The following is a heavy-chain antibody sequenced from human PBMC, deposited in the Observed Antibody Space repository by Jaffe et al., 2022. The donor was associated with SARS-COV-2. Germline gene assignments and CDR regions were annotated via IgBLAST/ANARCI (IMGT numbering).Heavy chain of an antibody. D-gene: IGHD1-26*01. CDR3: ATCRPRRGATSYYYYGMDV. CDR1: GFTFSSYS. J-gene: IGHJ6*02. Sequence: EVQLVESGGGLVKPGGSLRLSCAASGFTFSSYSMNWVRQAPGKGLEWVSSISSSSSYIYYADSVKGRFTISRDNAKNSLYLQMNSLRAEDTAVYYCATCRPRRGATSYYYYGMDVWGQGTTVTVSS. V-gene: IGHV3-21*01. CDR2: ISSSSSYI.